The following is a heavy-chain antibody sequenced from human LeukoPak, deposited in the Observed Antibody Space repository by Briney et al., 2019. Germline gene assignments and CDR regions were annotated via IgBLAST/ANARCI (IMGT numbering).Heavy chain of an antibody. V-gene: IGHV3-23*01. CDR1: GFIFSTYA. CDR3: AKAQRDFVVVVAATRDYYYYGMDV. D-gene: IGHD2-15*01. Sequence: PGGSLRLPCAASGFIFSTYAMSWVRQAPGKGLEWVSAISGSGGSTYFADSVKGRFTISRDNSKNTLYLQMNSLRAEDTAVYYCAKAQRDFVVVVAATRDYYYYGMDVWGQGTTVTVSS. CDR2: ISGSGGST. J-gene: IGHJ6*02.